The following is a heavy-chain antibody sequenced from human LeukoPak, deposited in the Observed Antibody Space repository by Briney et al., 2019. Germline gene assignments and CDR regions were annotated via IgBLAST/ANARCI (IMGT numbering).Heavy chain of an antibody. V-gene: IGHV3-43*02. D-gene: IGHD6-13*01. CDR2: ISGDGGST. CDR3: AKDTVPYISSWFDY. J-gene: IGHJ4*02. CDR1: GFTFDDYA. Sequence: GRSLRLSCAASGFTFDDYAMHWVREAPGKGLEWVSLISGDGGSTYYADSVKGRFTISRDNSKNSLYLQMNSLRTEDTALYYCAKDTVPYISSWFDYWGQGTLVTVSS.